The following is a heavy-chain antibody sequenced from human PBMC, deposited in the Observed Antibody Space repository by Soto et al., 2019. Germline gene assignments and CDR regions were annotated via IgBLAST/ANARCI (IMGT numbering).Heavy chain of an antibody. J-gene: IGHJ5*02. D-gene: IGHD2-15*01. V-gene: IGHV4-59*01. Sequence: SETLSLTYSVSGGSISSYYWSWIRQPPGKGLEWIGYIYYSGGTNYNPSLKSRGTISVDTSTNQFSLKLTSVTAADTAVYYGARHQAPGYLPFDPWGQGTLVTVPQ. CDR3: ARHQAPGYLPFDP. CDR1: GGSISSYY. CDR2: IYYSGGT.